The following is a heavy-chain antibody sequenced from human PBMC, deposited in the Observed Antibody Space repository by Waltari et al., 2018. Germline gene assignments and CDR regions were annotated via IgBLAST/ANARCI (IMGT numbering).Heavy chain of an antibody. D-gene: IGHD6-25*01. CDR1: GFTFSRPA. V-gene: IGHV3-23*01. CDR3: ALGSAAQGS. CDR2: LSGDGQTT. J-gene: IGHJ5*02. Sequence: EVQLLESGGNLVQPGGSVRLSCAASGFTFSRPAMSWVRQSPETGLEWVSSLSGDGQTTNYADSVRGRFTISRDTSKNILYLQMNSLRINDTATYYCALGSAAQGSWGQGTLVTVSS.